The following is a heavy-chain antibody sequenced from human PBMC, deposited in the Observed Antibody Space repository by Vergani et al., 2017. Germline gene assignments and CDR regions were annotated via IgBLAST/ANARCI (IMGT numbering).Heavy chain of an antibody. Sequence: QVTLTESGPALVKPTQTLTLPCTFSGFSLSTSGMRVSWIRQPPGKALEWLARIDWDDDKFYSTSLKTRLTISKDTSKNQVVLTMTNMDPVDTATYYCARSSNWGSTGFDYWGQGTLVTVSS. CDR3: ARSSNWGSTGFDY. V-gene: IGHV2-70*04. D-gene: IGHD7-27*01. CDR1: GFSLSTSGMR. CDR2: IDWDDDK. J-gene: IGHJ4*02.